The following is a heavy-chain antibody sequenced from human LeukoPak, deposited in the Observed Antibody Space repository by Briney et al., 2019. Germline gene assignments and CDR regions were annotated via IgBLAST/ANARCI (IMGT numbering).Heavy chain of an antibody. CDR2: INSNSGGT. Sequence: ASVKVFCKASGYTFTGHYMHWVRQAPGQGLAWMGWINSNSGGTNYAQKFQGRVTMTRATSISTAYMELSRLRSDDTAVYYCARVLDSSSWTDYWGQGTLVTVSS. CDR1: GYTFTGHY. CDR3: ARVLDSSSWTDY. V-gene: IGHV1-2*02. J-gene: IGHJ4*02. D-gene: IGHD6-13*01.